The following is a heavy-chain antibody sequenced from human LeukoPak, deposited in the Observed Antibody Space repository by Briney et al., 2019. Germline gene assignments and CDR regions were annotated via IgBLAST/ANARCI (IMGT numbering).Heavy chain of an antibody. CDR3: ARGRIWFDP. V-gene: IGHV4-59*01. CDR2: IYYSGST. CDR1: GGSISRYY. Sequence: SETLSLTCTVSGGSISRYYWSWIRQPPGKGLEWIGYIYYSGSTNYNPSLKSRVTISVDTSKNQFSLKLSSVTAADTAVYYCARGRIWFDPWGQGTLVTVSS. J-gene: IGHJ5*02. D-gene: IGHD3-10*01.